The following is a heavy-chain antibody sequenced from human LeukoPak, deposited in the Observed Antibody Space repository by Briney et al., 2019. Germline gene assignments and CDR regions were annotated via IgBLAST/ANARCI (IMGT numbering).Heavy chain of an antibody. D-gene: IGHD3-22*01. CDR2: IYKSGSN. J-gene: IGHJ5*02. CDR3: ARAFFSSAYYPNWFDP. Sequence: SETLSLTCTVSGGSISTYYWSWIRQPPGKGLEWLGYIYKSGSNNYNPALKSRATMSVDTSKNQFSLKLSSVTAADTAVYYCARAFFSSAYYPNWFDPWGQGTLVTVSS. CDR1: GGSISTYY. V-gene: IGHV4-59*01.